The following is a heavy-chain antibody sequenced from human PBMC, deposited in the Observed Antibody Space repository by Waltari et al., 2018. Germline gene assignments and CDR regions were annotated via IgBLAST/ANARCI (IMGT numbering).Heavy chain of an antibody. CDR2: IYTSGST. Sequence: QVQLQESGPGLVKPSETLSLTCTVSGGPISSYYWRWIRQPAGKGLEGIGRIYTSGSTNYNPSLKSRVTMSVDTSKNQFSLKLSSVTAADTAVYYCARVKLGYCSSTSCYKVGYYFDYWGQGTLVTVSS. V-gene: IGHV4-4*07. J-gene: IGHJ4*02. D-gene: IGHD2-2*02. CDR1: GGPISSYY. CDR3: ARVKLGYCSSTSCYKVGYYFDY.